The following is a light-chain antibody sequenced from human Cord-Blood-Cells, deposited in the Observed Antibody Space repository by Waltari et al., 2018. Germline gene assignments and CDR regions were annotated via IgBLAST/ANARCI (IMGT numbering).Light chain of an antibody. V-gene: IGKV3-20*01. J-gene: IGKJ1*01. Sequence: EIVLTQSPGTLSLSPGERATLSCRASQSVRSSYLAWYQQKPGHAPRLLIYGASSRATGIPDRFSGSGSGTDFTLTISRLEPEDFAVYYCQQYGSSPPWTFGQGTKVEIK. CDR2: GAS. CDR1: QSVRSSY. CDR3: QQYGSSPPWT.